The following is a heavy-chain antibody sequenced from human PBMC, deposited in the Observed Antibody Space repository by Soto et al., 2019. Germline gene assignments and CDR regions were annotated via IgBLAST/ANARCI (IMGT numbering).Heavy chain of an antibody. V-gene: IGHV4-59*08. CDR2: IYYSGST. CDR1: GGSISSYY. Sequence: PSETLSLTCTVSGGSISSYYWSWIRQPPGKGLEWIGYIYYSGSTNYNPSLKSRVTISVDTSKNQFSLKLSSVTAADTAVYYCARHEAPLGDPLDQLADSYYYYGMDVWGQGTTVTVSS. J-gene: IGHJ6*02. D-gene: IGHD6-13*01. CDR3: ARHEAPLGDPLDQLADSYYYYGMDV.